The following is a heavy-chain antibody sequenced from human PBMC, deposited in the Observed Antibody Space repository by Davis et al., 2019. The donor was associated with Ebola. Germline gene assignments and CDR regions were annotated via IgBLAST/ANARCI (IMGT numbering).Heavy chain of an antibody. CDR3: ARGGSSGYYDAFDI. CDR1: GFTFSSYE. Sequence: GESLKISCAASGFTFSSYEMNWVRQAPGKGLEWVSYISSSGSTIYYADSVKGRFTISRDNAKNSLYLQMNSLRAEDTAVYYCARGGSSGYYDAFDIWGQGSMVTVSS. V-gene: IGHV3-48*03. CDR2: ISSSGSTI. J-gene: IGHJ3*02. D-gene: IGHD3-22*01.